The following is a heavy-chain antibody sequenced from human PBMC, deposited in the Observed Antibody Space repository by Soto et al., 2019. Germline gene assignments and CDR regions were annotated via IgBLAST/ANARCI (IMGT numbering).Heavy chain of an antibody. D-gene: IGHD3-22*01. CDR1: GFAFSTYA. V-gene: IGHV3-23*01. J-gene: IGHJ4*02. CDR2: ISVSGDKA. Sequence: PGGSLRLSCAASGFAFSTYAMTWVRQSPGKGLEWVAGISVSGDKAYYADSVKGRFTISRDNSKNTVFLQIASLRVEDTAVYYCARDQFRPGLLYSLGFLLPEYGHWGQATLVTVSS. CDR3: ARDQFRPGLLYSLGFLLPEYGH.